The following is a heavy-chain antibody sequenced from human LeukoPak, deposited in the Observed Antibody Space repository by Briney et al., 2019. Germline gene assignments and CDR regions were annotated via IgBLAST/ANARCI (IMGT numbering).Heavy chain of an antibody. J-gene: IGHJ6*02. CDR2: INSDGSST. V-gene: IGHV3-74*01. CDR1: GFTFSSYW. CDR3: AREGGVVAAIYGMDV. D-gene: IGHD2-15*01. Sequence: GGSLRLSCAASGFTFSSYWMHWVRQAPGRGLVWVSRINSDGSSTSYADSVKGRFTISRDNAKNTLYLQMNSLRAEDTAVYYCAREGGVVAAIYGMDVWGQGTTVTVSS.